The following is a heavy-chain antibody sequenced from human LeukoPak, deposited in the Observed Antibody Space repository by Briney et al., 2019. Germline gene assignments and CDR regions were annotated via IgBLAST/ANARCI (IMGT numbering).Heavy chain of an antibody. CDR1: GVIFSSCA. D-gene: IGHD3-10*01. CDR2: IAVGSGDT. CDR3: AADLYYYGSGSTYKGDAFDI. V-gene: IGHV1-58*01. J-gene: IGHJ3*02. Sequence: ASVKVSCKASGVIFSSCAVQWVRQARGQGLEWIGWIAVGSGDTNYAQRFQDRVTITRDMSTSTVYMQLSSVRPEDTAVYSCAADLYYYGSGSTYKGDAFDIWGQGTMVTVSS.